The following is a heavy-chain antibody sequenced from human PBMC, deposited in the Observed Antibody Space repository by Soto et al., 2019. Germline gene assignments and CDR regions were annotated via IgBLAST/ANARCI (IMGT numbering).Heavy chain of an antibody. Sequence: QITLKESGPTLVKPTQTLTLTCTFSGFSLSTSGVGVGWIRQPPGKALEWLALIYWDDDKRYSPSLKSRLTLTKDTSKNQVVLTMTNMDPVDTATYYCAHIREMVRGVIITWFDPWGQGTLVTVSS. D-gene: IGHD3-10*01. CDR1: GFSLSTSGVG. CDR2: IYWDDDK. V-gene: IGHV2-5*02. J-gene: IGHJ5*02. CDR3: AHIREMVRGVIITWFDP.